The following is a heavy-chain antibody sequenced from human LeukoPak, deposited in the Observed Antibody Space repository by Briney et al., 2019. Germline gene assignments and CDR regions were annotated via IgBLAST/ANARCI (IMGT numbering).Heavy chain of an antibody. CDR2: INPSDEST. J-gene: IGHJ4*02. D-gene: IGHD6-19*01. Sequence: GASVKVSCKASGYTFTSYSLHWARQAPGQGLEWMGIINPSDESTTYAQKFRGRVTMTRDMSTNTVYMELTSLRSEDTAMFYCARDSRPQWLATGPVDHWGQGTRVTVSS. CDR1: GYTFTSYS. CDR3: ARDSRPQWLATGPVDH. V-gene: IGHV1-46*01.